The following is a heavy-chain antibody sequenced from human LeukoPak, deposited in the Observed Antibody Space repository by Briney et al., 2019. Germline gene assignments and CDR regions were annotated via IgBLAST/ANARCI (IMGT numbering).Heavy chain of an antibody. V-gene: IGHV4-38-2*02. CDR3: ARDRGVLLWFGELFLSGFDP. CDR1: GYSISSGYY. CDR2: SYHSGST. J-gene: IGHJ5*02. D-gene: IGHD3-10*01. Sequence: PSETLSLTCAVSGYSISSGYYWGWIRQPPGKGLEWIGSSYHSGSTYYNPSLKSRVTISVDTSKNQFSLKLSSVTAADTAVYYCARDRGVLLWFGELFLSGFDPWGQGTLVTVSS.